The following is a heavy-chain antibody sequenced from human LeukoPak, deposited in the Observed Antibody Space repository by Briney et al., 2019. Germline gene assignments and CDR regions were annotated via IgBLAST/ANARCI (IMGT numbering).Heavy chain of an antibody. Sequence: GGPVKVSCKASGYTFTSYDINWVRQATGQGLEWTGWMNPNSGNTGYAQKFQGRVTMTRNTSISTAYMELSSLRSEDTAVYYCASVAPMIVGIFWGQGTLVTVSS. D-gene: IGHD3-22*01. J-gene: IGHJ4*02. CDR3: ASVAPMIVGIF. CDR2: MNPNSGNT. V-gene: IGHV1-8*01. CDR1: GYTFTSYD.